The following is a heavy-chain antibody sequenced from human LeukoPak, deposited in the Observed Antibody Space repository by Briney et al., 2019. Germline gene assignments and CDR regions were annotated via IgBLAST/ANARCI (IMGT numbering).Heavy chain of an antibody. V-gene: IGHV3-9*01. Sequence: PGGSLRLSCAASGFTFDDYAMHWVRQAPGKGLEWVSGISWNSDSIGYADSVKGRFTISRDNAKNSLYLQMNSLRAEDTALYYCAKDKGVMGWLLQGYFDYWGQGTLVTVSS. CDR2: ISWNSDSI. D-gene: IGHD5-24*01. J-gene: IGHJ4*02. CDR1: GFTFDDYA. CDR3: AKDKGVMGWLLQGYFDY.